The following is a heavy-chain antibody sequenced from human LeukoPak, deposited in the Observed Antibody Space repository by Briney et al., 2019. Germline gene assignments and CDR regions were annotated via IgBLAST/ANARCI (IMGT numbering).Heavy chain of an antibody. Sequence: GGSLRLSCAASGFTFSSYSMNWVRQAPGKGLEWVSSISSSSSYIYYADSVKGRFTISRDNAKNSLYLQVNSLRAEDTAVYYCARDQAGYSSGWYFYYYYYMDVWGKGTTVTISS. CDR2: ISSSSSYI. CDR3: ARDQAGYSSGWYFYYYYYMDV. CDR1: GFTFSSYS. V-gene: IGHV3-21*01. D-gene: IGHD6-19*01. J-gene: IGHJ6*03.